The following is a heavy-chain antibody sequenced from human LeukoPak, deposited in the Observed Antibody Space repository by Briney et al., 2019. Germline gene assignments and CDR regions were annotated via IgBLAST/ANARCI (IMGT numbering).Heavy chain of an antibody. D-gene: IGHD3-22*01. J-gene: IGHJ5*02. CDR1: GFIFDDYG. V-gene: IGHV3-9*01. CDR2: ISWESESI. Sequence: PGGSLRLSCAASGFIFDDYGMHWVRQVPGKGLEWVSGISWESESIGYTDSVKGRFTISRDNAKNSLYLQMNSLRPEDTAFYYCARGDSSGYYRAILDLWGQGTLVTVSS. CDR3: ARGDSSGYYRAILDL.